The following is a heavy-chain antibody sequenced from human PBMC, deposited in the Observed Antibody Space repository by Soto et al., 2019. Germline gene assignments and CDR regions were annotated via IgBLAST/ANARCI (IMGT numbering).Heavy chain of an antibody. D-gene: IGHD3-3*01. CDR3: ARAPSYGSGYYVDY. V-gene: IGHV4-30-4*01. Sequence: SETLSLTCTVSGGSISSGDYYWSWIRQPPGKGLEWIGYIYYSGSTYYNPSLKSRVTISVDTSKNQFSLKLSSVTAADTAVYYCARAPSYGSGYYVDYWGQGTLVTVSS. J-gene: IGHJ4*02. CDR1: GGSISSGDYY. CDR2: IYYSGST.